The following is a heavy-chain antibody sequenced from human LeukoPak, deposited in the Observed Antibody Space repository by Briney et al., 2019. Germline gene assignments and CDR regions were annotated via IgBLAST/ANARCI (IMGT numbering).Heavy chain of an antibody. J-gene: IGHJ2*01. D-gene: IGHD3-16*01. CDR3: ARGGPPYWYFDL. V-gene: IGHV3-13*01. CDR1: GFTFSSYD. Sequence: PGGSLRLSCAASGFTFSSYDMHWVRQATGKGLEWVPGIGTAGDTSYLGSVKGRFTISRENAKNSLYLQMNSLRVGDTAVYYCARGGPPYWYFDLWGRGTLVTVSS. CDR2: IGTAGDT.